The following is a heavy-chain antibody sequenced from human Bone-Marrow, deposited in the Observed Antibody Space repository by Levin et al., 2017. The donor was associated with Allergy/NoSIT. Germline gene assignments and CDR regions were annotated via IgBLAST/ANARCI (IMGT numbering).Heavy chain of an antibody. V-gene: IGHV1-2*06. CDR1: GYSFTTYY. Sequence: GGSLRLSCKASGYSFTTYYIHWVRQAPGQGLEWMGRINPNTGDSNLAQKFQDRVTLTRDTSITTAYMELRSLRSDDTAVYFCAKPYGVDTLTGGAESNYGVDVWGQGTTVTVSS. CDR2: INPNTGDS. J-gene: IGHJ6*02. CDR3: AKPYGVDTLTGGAESNYGVDV. D-gene: IGHD2-8*02.